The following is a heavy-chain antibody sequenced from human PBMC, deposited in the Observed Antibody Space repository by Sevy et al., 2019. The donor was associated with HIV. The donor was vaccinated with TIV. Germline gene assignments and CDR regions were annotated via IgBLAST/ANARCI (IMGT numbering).Heavy chain of an antibody. V-gene: IGHV1-18*01. CDR1: GYTFTRYG. Sequence: ASVKVSCKASGYTFTRYGITWVRQAPGQGLEWTGWTSAYNGNTNYAQKVQGRVTMTTDMSTSTAYMELRSLKSDDTAMYYCARDRNNYDSSGYPKGMDVWGQGTTVTVSS. CDR3: ARDRNNYDSSGYPKGMDV. J-gene: IGHJ6*02. D-gene: IGHD3-22*01. CDR2: TSAYNGNT.